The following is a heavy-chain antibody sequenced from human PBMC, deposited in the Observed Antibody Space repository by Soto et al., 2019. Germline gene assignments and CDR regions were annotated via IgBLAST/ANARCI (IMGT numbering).Heavy chain of an antibody. D-gene: IGHD5-18*01. V-gene: IGHV3-21*01. CDR1: GFTFSSYS. CDR2: ISSSSSYI. J-gene: IGHJ4*02. Sequence: GGSLRLSCAASGFTFSSYSMNWVRQAPGKGLEWVSSISSSSSYIYYADSVKGRFTISRDNAKNSLYLQMNSLRAEDTAVYYCARVDTAMVTLHWGQGTLVTVSS. CDR3: ARVDTAMVTLH.